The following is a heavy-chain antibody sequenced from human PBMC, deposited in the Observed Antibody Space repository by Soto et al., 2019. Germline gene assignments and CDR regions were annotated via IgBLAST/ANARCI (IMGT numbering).Heavy chain of an antibody. J-gene: IGHJ4*02. D-gene: IGHD2-21*01. V-gene: IGHV3-23*01. CDR3: AKDLVTYCGGDCYFLEGDY. Sequence: GGSLRLSCAASGFTFSSYAMSWGRQAPWKGLEWVSAISGSGGSTYYADSVKGRFTISRDNSKNTLYLQMNSLRAEDTAVYYCAKDLVTYCGGDCYFLEGDYWGQGTLVTVSS. CDR1: GFTFSSYA. CDR2: ISGSGGST.